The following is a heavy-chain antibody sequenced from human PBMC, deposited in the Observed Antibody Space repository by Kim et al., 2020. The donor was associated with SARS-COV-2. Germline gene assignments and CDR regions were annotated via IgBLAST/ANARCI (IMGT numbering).Heavy chain of an antibody. V-gene: IGHV5-10-1*01. J-gene: IGHJ4*02. D-gene: IGHD3-16*02. Sequence: SPSFQGHVTISADKSISTAYLQWSSLKASDTAMYYCARLILWGSYRYLDYWGQGTLVTVSS. CDR3: ARLILWGSYRYLDY.